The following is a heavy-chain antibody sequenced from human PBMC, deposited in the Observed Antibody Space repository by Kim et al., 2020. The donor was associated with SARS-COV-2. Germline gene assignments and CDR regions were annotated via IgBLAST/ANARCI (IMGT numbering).Heavy chain of an antibody. CDR2: ISSSSSYI. Sequence: GGSLRLSCAASGFTFSSYSMNWVRQAPGKGLEWVSSISSSSSYIYYADSVKGRFTISRDNAKNSLYLQMNSLRAEDTAVYYCARVLDDSSGYSWVDYWGQGTLVTVSS. CDR1: GFTFSSYS. V-gene: IGHV3-21*01. D-gene: IGHD3-22*01. CDR3: ARVLDDSSGYSWVDY. J-gene: IGHJ4*02.